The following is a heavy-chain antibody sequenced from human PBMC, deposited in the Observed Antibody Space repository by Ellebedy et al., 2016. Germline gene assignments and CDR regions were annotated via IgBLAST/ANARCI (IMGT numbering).Heavy chain of an antibody. CDR2: ILDDGSKK. CDR3: ANGGDEPDF. V-gene: IGHV3-30*18. D-gene: IGHD3-3*01. Sequence: GGSLRLSXVTSGFTFTDYAMHWVRQVPGKGLEWVAVILDDGSKKFYSESLKGRFTISRDDSKNTAYLQMNSLKREDTAVYYCANGGDEPDFWGQGTLV. CDR1: GFTFTDYA. J-gene: IGHJ4*02.